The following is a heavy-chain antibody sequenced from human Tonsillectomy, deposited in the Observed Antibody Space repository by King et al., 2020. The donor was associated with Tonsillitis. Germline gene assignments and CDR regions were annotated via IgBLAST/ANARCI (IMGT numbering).Heavy chain of an antibody. CDR1: GVTFSSYP. J-gene: IGHJ6*02. CDR3: AKIIAAVTSYYYGMYV. V-gene: IGHV3-23*04. CDR2: ISGSGANT. D-gene: IGHD6-13*01. Sequence: VQLVESGGGLVQPGGSLRLSYAAPGVTFSSYPMSCVRKAPGKGREWVAAISGSGANTYYADSVKGRFTISRDNSKNTLYLQMNSLRAEDTAIYYCAKIIAAVTSYYYGMYVWGQGTTVTV.